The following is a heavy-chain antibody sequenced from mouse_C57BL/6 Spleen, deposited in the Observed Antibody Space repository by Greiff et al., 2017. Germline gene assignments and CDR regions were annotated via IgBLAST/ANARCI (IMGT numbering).Heavy chain of an antibody. CDR2: ISDGGSYT. V-gene: IGHV5-4*01. D-gene: IGHD1-1*01. Sequence: EVKVVESGGGLVKPGGSLKLSCAASGFTFSSYAMSWVRQTPEKRLEWVATISDGGSYTYYPDNVTGRFTISRDNAKNNLYLQMSHLKSEDTAMYYCARERRGSSYYVDYWGQGTTLTVSS. CDR3: ARERRGSSYYVDY. CDR1: GFTFSSYA. J-gene: IGHJ2*01.